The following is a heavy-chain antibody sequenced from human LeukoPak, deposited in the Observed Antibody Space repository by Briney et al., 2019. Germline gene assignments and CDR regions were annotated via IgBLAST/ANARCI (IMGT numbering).Heavy chain of an antibody. V-gene: IGHV4-61*02. D-gene: IGHD6-13*01. J-gene: IGHJ4*02. CDR1: DDSISSGSYY. CDR3: ARNLIPEQLVLNF. CDR2: ISASGST. Sequence: SETLSLTCTVSDDSISSGSYYWSWIRQPAGKGLEWIGRISASGSTNYNPSLKSRVTISVNTSKNQFSLKLSSVTATDTAVYYCARNLIPEQLVLNFWGQGTLVTVSS.